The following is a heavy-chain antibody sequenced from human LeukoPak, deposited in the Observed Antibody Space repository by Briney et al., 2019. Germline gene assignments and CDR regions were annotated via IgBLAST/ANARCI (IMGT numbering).Heavy chain of an antibody. V-gene: IGHV3-23*01. Sequence: AGSLTLTCAASGFTFSTYAMSWVRQAPGKGLEWVSAISGSGGSTYYADPVKGRFTISRATSKNTLYLQMNSLRAEDTAVYYCAKTTGSNLWYFHLWGRGALVSVPS. J-gene: IGHJ2*01. CDR2: ISGSGGST. D-gene: IGHD2-8*02. CDR3: AKTTGSNLWYFHL. CDR1: GFTFSTYA.